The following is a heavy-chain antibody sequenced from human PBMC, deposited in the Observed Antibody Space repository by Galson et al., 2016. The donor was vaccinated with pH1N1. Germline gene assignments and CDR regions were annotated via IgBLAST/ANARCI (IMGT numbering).Heavy chain of an antibody. D-gene: IGHD1-1*01. CDR2: IIPIYGTP. Sequence: SVKVSCKASGGSFAKYAVSWVRQAPGQGLEWMGRIIPIYGTPNYAQKFQDRLTITADEYTTTVDMELNSLISADTAIYYWAGPGRTETTEEGVTWGYGMDVWGQGTTVTVSS. V-gene: IGHV1-69*13. CDR1: GGSFAKYA. CDR3: AGPGRTETTEEGVTWGYGMDV. J-gene: IGHJ6*02.